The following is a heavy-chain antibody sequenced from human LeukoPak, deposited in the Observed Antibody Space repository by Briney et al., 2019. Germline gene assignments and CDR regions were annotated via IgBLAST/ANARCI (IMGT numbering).Heavy chain of an antibody. CDR3: ARVGGGSYYFYFDY. CDR1: GYTFTTYG. J-gene: IGHJ4*02. V-gene: IGHV1-18*01. Sequence: ASVKVSCKASGYTFTTYGLSWVRQAPGQGLERMGWISAYNGYTNYAQKLQGRLTMTTDTATSTAYMELRSLRSDDTAVYYCARVGGGSYYFYFDYWGQGTLVTVSS. D-gene: IGHD1-26*01. CDR2: ISAYNGYT.